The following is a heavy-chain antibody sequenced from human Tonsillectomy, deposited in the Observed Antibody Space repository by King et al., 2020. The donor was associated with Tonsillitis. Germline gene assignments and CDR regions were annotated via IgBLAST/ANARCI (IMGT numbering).Heavy chain of an antibody. CDR2: ISYDGDDT. V-gene: IGHV3-30*03. CDR3: VRERLVTSGHYDN. J-gene: IGHJ4*02. CDR1: GFTFSNHI. D-gene: IGHD2-21*02. Sequence: VQLVQSGGAVVQPGRSLRLSCAVSGFTFSNHIMHWVRQAPGKGLEWVAFISYDGDDTRYADSVKTRFTISRDNSKNTLFLQMNSLRPEDTAIYYCVRERLVTSGHYDNWGQGTLVSVSS.